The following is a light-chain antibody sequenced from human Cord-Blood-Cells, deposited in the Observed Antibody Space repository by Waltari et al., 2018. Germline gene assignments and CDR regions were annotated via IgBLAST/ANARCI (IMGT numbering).Light chain of an antibody. CDR1: SSNIGSNY. CDR3: AAWDDSLSGRV. V-gene: IGLV1-47*01. Sequence: QSVLTQPPSASGPPGQRVTISCSGSSSNIGSNYVYWYQQLPGTAPKLLIYRNQRPSGVPDRFSGSKSGTSASLAISGLRSEDEADYYCAAWDDSLSGRVFGGGTKLTVL. J-gene: IGLJ3*02. CDR2: RN.